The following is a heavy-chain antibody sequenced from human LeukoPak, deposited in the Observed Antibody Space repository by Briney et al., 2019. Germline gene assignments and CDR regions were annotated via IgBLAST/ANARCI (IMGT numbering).Heavy chain of an antibody. CDR1: GYSISNGYY. V-gene: IGHV4-38-2*02. CDR2: IYHRGST. J-gene: IGHJ4*02. CDR3: ARGRSGHGGLDY. D-gene: IGHD3-10*01. Sequence: PSETLSLTCTVSGYSISNGYYWGWIRQPPGKGLEWVGGIYHRGSTYYNPSLKSRLTISLDTSKNQFSLKLNSVTAADTAVYYCARGRSGHGGLDYWGQGTLVTVSS.